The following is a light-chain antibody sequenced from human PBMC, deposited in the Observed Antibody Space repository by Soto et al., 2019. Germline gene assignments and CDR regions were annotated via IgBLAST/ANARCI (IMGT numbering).Light chain of an antibody. CDR1: SSDIGTYDY. V-gene: IGLV2-14*01. J-gene: IGLJ3*02. Sequence: QSVLTQPASVSGPPGQSIAISCTGTSSDIGTYDYVSWYQQLPGKAPKVLIYEVTYRPSGVSNRFSGSKSGNTASLTISGLQAEDEADYYCNSYTRDSTWVFGGGTKVTVL. CDR3: NSYTRDSTWV. CDR2: EVT.